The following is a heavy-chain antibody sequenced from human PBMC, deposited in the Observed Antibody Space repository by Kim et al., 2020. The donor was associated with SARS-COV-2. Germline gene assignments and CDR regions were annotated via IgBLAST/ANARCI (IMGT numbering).Heavy chain of an antibody. CDR3: ARGGAYHAFDV. CDR1: GFTFSNYW. Sequence: GGSLRLSCVASGFTFSNYWMYWVRQAPGKGLEYVSRINNDGGGTTYADSVKGRFTTSRDNSKNTFFLQMNSLRAEDTAVYYCARGGAYHAFDVWGQGTMV. J-gene: IGHJ3*01. V-gene: IGHV3-74*01. CDR2: INNDGGGT. D-gene: IGHD1-26*01.